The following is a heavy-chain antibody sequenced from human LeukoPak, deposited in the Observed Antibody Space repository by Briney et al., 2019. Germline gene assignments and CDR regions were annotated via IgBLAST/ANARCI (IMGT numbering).Heavy chain of an antibody. CDR1: GYTFTGYY. D-gene: IGHD5-24*01. J-gene: IGHJ4*02. V-gene: IGHV1-2*02. CDR3: ARGRDGYNFPFDY. CDR2: INPNSGGT. Sequence: ASVTVSCKASGYTFTGYYMHWVRQAPGQGLEWMGWINPNSGGTNYAQKFQGRVTMTRDTSISTAYMELSRLRSDDTAVYYCARGRDGYNFPFDYWGQGTLVTVSS.